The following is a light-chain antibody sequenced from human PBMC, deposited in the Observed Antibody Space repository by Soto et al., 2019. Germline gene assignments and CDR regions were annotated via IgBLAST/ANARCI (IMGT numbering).Light chain of an antibody. CDR1: QNINSDY. CDR2: GAS. Sequence: EIVLTQSPGTLSLSPGERATLSCRASQNINSDYFAWYQQKPGQAPRLLIFGASSRATGIPDRFSGSGSGTDFTLTISRLEPEDFAVFYCQHYIRWPLTFGGGTKVDIK. CDR3: QHYIRWPLT. V-gene: IGKV3-20*01. J-gene: IGKJ4*01.